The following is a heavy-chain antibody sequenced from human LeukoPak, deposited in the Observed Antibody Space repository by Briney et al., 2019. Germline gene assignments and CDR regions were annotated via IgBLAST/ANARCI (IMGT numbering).Heavy chain of an antibody. CDR2: IIPIFGTA. D-gene: IGHD3-22*01. CDR3: AMYYYDSSGYYYYFDY. V-gene: IGHV1-69*05. J-gene: IGHJ4*03. CDR1: GGTFSSSA. Sequence: ASVKVSCKASGGTFSSSAISWVRQAPGQGLEWMGGIIPIFGTANYAQKFQGRVTITTDESTSTAYMELSSLRSEDTAVYYCAMYYYDSSGYYYYFDYWGQGTTVTVSS.